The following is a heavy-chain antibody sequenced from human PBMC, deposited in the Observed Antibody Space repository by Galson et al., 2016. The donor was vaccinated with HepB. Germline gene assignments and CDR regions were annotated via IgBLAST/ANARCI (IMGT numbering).Heavy chain of an antibody. V-gene: IGHV1-58*01. CDR3: AADAYGDFYFGY. CDR2: IVVGRGNT. Sequence: SVKVSCKASGFTFTSSAVQWVRQARGHRLEWMGWIVVGRGNTNYAQKFQERVTITRDLSTTTVYMELSSLRSDDTAMYYGAADAYGDFYFGYWGQGTLVTVSS. CDR1: GFTFTSSA. J-gene: IGHJ4*02. D-gene: IGHD4-17*01.